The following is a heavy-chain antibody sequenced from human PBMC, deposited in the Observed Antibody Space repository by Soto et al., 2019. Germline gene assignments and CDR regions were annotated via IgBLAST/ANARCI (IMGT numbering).Heavy chain of an antibody. CDR2: IYYSGST. D-gene: IGHD2-2*01. Sequence: SETLSLTCTVSGGSISSGDYYWSWIRQPPGKGLEWIGYIYYSGSTYYNPSLKGRVTISVDTSKNQFSLKLSSVTAADTAVYYCARFITYCSSTSCSHDAFDIWGQGTMVTVSS. CDR3: ARFITYCSSTSCSHDAFDI. V-gene: IGHV4-30-4*01. J-gene: IGHJ3*02. CDR1: GGSISSGDYY.